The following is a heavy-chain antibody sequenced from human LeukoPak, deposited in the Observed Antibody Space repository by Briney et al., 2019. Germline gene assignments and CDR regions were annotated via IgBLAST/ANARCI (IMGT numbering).Heavy chain of an antibody. J-gene: IGHJ3*02. CDR2: INHSGST. Sequence: PSETLSLTCAVYGGSFSGYYWSWIRQPPGKGLEWIGEINHSGSTNYNPSLKSRVTISVDTSKNQFSLKPSSVTAADTAVYYCAKDMDYGSSYIDAFDIWGRGTMVIVSS. V-gene: IGHV4-34*01. CDR3: AKDMDYGSSYIDAFDI. D-gene: IGHD3-10*01. CDR1: GGSFSGYY.